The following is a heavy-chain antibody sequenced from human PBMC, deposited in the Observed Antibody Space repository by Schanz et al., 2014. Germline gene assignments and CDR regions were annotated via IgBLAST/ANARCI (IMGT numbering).Heavy chain of an antibody. CDR1: GGSISSEY. J-gene: IGHJ4*02. D-gene: IGHD6-13*01. CDR2: IYNSGST. Sequence: QVQLQESGPALVKPSETLSLTCTVSGGSISSEYWSWIRQPAGKGLEWIGRIYNSGSTNYNPSLKSRVTISVDTSKNQFSLKLSSVTAADTAVYYCARSSTYSINWYDYDYWAQGTLVTVSS. V-gene: IGHV4-4*07. CDR3: ARSSTYSINWYDYDY.